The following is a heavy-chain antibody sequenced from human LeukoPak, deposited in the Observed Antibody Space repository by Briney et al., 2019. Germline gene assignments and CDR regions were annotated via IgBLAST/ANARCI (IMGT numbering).Heavy chain of an antibody. J-gene: IGHJ4*02. V-gene: IGHV3-30*18. CDR3: AKRGDCRGGTCYFFHY. Sequence: SCKASGYTFTGYYMHWVRQDPGKGLEWVAAISNGGTSKYYVDSVKGRFTISRDNSKNTLDLQMNSLRPEDTAVYYCAKRGDCRGGTCYFFHYWGQGILVTVSS. CDR2: ISNGGTSK. D-gene: IGHD2-15*01. CDR1: GYTFTGYY.